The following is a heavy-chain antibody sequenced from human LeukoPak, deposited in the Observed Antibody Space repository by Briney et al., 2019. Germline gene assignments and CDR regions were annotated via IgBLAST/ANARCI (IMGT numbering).Heavy chain of an antibody. Sequence: GGSLRLSCAASGFTVSSNYMSWARQAPGKGLEWVSVIYSGGSTYYADSVKGRFTISRDNSKNTLYLQMNSLRAEDTAVYYCARDPGEGYFDYWGQGTLVTVSS. CDR1: GFTVSSNY. V-gene: IGHV3-66*01. J-gene: IGHJ4*02. CDR2: IYSGGST. CDR3: ARDPGEGYFDY.